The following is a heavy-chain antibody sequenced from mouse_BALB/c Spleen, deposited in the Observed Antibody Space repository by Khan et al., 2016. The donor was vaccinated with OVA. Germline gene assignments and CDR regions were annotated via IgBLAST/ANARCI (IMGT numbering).Heavy chain of an antibody. V-gene: IGHV1-54*01. CDR2: INPGSGNT. D-gene: IGHD2-1*01. Sequence: QVQLQQPGAELVRPGTSVKVSCKASGYAFTDYLIEWVKQRPGQGLERIGVINPGSGNTNYNEKFKDRATLTADKSSNTAYMQLSSLTSDDSAVYFCARGGYGTLAYWGQGTPVTVSA. CDR3: ARGGYGTLAY. CDR1: GYAFTDYL. J-gene: IGHJ3*01.